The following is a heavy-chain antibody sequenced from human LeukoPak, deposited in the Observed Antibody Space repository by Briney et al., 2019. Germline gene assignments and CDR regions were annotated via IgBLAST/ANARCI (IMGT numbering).Heavy chain of an antibody. CDR1: GGSISGYY. D-gene: IGHD3-10*01. CDR2: IHSSGST. J-gene: IGHJ5*02. V-gene: IGHV4-4*07. Sequence: PSETLSLTCTVSGGSISGYYWSWIRQPAGKGLEWIGRIHSSGSTDYSPFLKSRLTMSVDTSKNQVTLNLRSVTAADTALYYCARGQLLGSEIYIWLDPWGQGTLVTVSS. CDR3: ARGQLLGSEIYIWLDP.